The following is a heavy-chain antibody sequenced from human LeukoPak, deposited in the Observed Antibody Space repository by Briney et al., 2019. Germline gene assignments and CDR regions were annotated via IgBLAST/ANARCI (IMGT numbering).Heavy chain of an antibody. J-gene: IGHJ4*02. CDR1: GESFSGYY. D-gene: IGHD2-15*01. Sequence: SETLSLTCAVYGESFSGYYWNWIRQPPGKGLEWIGEINHSGNTKYNPSLKSRVTISADTSKNPFSLKLSSVTAADTAVYYCARYRGVVGIDYWGQGTLVTVSS. CDR3: ARYRGVVGIDY. CDR2: INHSGNT. V-gene: IGHV4-34*01.